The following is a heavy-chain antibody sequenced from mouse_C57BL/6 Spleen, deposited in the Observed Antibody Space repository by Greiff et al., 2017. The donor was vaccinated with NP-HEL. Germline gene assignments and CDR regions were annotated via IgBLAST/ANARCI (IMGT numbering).Heavy chain of an antibody. D-gene: IGHD1-1*01. V-gene: IGHV1-82*01. J-gene: IGHJ4*01. Sequence: VQLQQSGPELVKPGASVKISCKASGYAFSSSWMNWVKQRPGKGLEWIGRIYPGDGDTNYNGKFKGKATLTADKSSSTAYMQLSSLTSEDSAVYFCARDTAPLYYCSYAMDYWGQGTSVTVSS. CDR3: ARDTAPLYYCSYAMDY. CDR2: IYPGDGDT. CDR1: GYAFSSSW.